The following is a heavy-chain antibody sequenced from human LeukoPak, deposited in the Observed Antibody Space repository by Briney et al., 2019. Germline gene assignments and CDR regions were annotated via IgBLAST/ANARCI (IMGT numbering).Heavy chain of an antibody. CDR2: TQQDGSAT. V-gene: IGHV3-7*01. CDR3: ARFSLYDNNGYYSWLFDF. D-gene: IGHD3-22*01. J-gene: IGHJ4*02. CDR1: GFTSSTSW. Sequence: GRSLRLSCAASGFTSSTSWMSWVRQPPGNGLEWVANTQQDGSATYYLDSVKGRFTITRDNAKNSLYVEVISVRGEGTAVYYCARFSLYDNNGYYSWLFDFWGQGTLVTVSS.